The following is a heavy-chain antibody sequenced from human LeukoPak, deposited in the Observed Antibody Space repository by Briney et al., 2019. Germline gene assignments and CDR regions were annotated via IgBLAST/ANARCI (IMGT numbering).Heavy chain of an antibody. CDR2: INPNSGGT. J-gene: IGHJ4*02. CDR3: ARGVIAVAHPHFDY. V-gene: IGHV1-2*02. D-gene: IGHD6-19*01. CDR1: GYTFTGYY. Sequence: ASVKVSCKASGYTFTGYYMHWVRQAPGQGLEWMGWINPNSGGTNYAQKFQGRVTMTRDTSISTAYMELSRLRSDDTAVYYCARGVIAVAHPHFDYWGQGTLVTVSS.